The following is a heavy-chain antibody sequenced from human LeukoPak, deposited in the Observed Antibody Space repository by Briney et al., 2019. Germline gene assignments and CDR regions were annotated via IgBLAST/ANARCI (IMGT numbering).Heavy chain of an antibody. CDR2: INPSGGST. CDR3: ARDHDSSSWWPKYWFDP. J-gene: IGHJ5*02. V-gene: IGHV1-46*01. Sequence: ASVKVSCKASGYTFTSYGISWVRQAPGQGLEWMGIINPSGGSTSYAQKFQGRVTMTRDTSTSTVYMELSSLRSEDTAVYYCARDHDSSSWWPKYWFDPWGQGTLVTVSS. D-gene: IGHD6-13*01. CDR1: GYTFTSYG.